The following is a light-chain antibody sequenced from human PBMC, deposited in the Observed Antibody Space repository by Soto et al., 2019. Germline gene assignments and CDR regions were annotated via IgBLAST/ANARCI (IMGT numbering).Light chain of an antibody. J-gene: IGKJ1*01. V-gene: IGKV1-5*03. Sequence: DIQMTQSPSTLSASLGDRVTITCRASQRISFRLAWFQQKPGKAPNLLIYKGSSLESGVPSRFSGSGSGTEFTLTISSLQPDDFATYYCQQYDTDPLTFGQGTKVEV. CDR1: QRISFR. CDR2: KGS. CDR3: QQYDTDPLT.